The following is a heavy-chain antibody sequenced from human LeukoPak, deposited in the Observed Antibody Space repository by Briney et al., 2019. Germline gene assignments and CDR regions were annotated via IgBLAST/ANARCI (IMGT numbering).Heavy chain of an antibody. CDR3: ARAMITFGGVIDDAFDI. Sequence: ASETLSLTCAVYGGSFSGYYWSWIRQPPGKGLEWIGEINHSGSTNYNPSLKSRVTISVDTSKNQFSLKLSSVTAADTAVYYCARAMITFGGVIDDAFDIWGQGTMVTVSS. J-gene: IGHJ3*02. CDR2: INHSGST. CDR1: GGSFSGYY. V-gene: IGHV4-34*01. D-gene: IGHD3-16*02.